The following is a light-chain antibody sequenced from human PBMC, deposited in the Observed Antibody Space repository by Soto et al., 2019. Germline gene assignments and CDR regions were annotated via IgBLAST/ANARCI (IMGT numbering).Light chain of an antibody. CDR3: AAWDDSLNGLYV. CDR2: SNN. Sequence: QLVLTQPPSASGTPGQRVTISCSGGSSNIGSNAVTWYRQLPGTAPKLLIYSNNQRPSGVPDRFSGSKSGTSASLAISGLQSEDEADYYCAAWDDSLNGLYVFGTGTKVTVL. V-gene: IGLV1-44*01. CDR1: SSNIGSNA. J-gene: IGLJ1*01.